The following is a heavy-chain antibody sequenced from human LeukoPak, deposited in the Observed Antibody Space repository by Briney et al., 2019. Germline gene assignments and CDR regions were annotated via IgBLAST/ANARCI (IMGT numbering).Heavy chain of an antibody. CDR2: IYYSGST. CDR1: GGSISSSSYY. Sequence: SETLSLTCTVSGGSISSSSYYWGWIRQPPGKGLEWIGYIYYSGSTYYNPSLKSRVTISVDTSKNQFSLKLSSVTAADTAVYYCARVGSSFSSNDAFDIWGQGTMVTVSS. CDR3: ARVGSSFSSNDAFDI. D-gene: IGHD3-10*01. V-gene: IGHV4-31*03. J-gene: IGHJ3*02.